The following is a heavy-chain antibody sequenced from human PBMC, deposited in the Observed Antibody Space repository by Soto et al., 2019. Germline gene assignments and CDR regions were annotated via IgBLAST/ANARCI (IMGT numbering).Heavy chain of an antibody. CDR3: ARVLEAVGPRNAFDI. J-gene: IGHJ3*02. CDR2: IKQDGSEK. D-gene: IGHD6-13*01. V-gene: IGHV3-7*01. CDR1: GFTFSSYW. Sequence: GESLKISCAASGFTFSSYWMSWVRQAPGKGLEWVANIKQDGSEKYYVDSVKGRFTISRDNAKNSLYLQMNSLRAEDTAVYYCARVLEAVGPRNAFDIWGQGTMVTVSS.